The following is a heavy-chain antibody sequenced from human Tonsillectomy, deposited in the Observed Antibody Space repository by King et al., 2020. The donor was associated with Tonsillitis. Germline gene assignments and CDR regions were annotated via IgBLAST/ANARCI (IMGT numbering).Heavy chain of an antibody. CDR3: AREDVPVDSSHYYGLDV. V-gene: IGHV1-46*01. CDR1: GYTFSNYY. CDR2: INPSGAGA. J-gene: IGHJ6*02. D-gene: IGHD2-2*01. Sequence: QLVQSGAEVKKPGASVKVSCKASGYTFSNYYMHWVRQAPGQGLEWMGIINPSGAGASYAQKFQGRVTMTRDTSTTTVYMELSSLRSEDTAVYYCAREDVPVDSSHYYGLDVWGQGTTVTVSS.